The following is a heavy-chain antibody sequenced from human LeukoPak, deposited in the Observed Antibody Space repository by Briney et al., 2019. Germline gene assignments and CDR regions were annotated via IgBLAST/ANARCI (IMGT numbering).Heavy chain of an antibody. Sequence: SVKVSCKASGYTFTSYGISWVRQAPGQGLEWMGWISAYNGNTNYAQKLQGRVTMTTDTSTSTAYMELRSLRSDDTAVYYCARIVVVPAGNYYYYGMDVWGQGTTVTVSS. CDR3: ARIVVVPAGNYYYYGMDV. V-gene: IGHV1-18*01. CDR1: GYTFTSYG. CDR2: ISAYNGNT. J-gene: IGHJ6*02. D-gene: IGHD2-2*01.